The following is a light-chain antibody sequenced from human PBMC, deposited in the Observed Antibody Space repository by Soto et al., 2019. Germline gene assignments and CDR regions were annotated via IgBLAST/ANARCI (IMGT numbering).Light chain of an antibody. Sequence: EIVMTQSPATLSVSPGERATLSCRASQSVGSNLAWYQQKPGQAPRLHIYGASTRATGIPARFSGSGSGTEFTLTVSSLQSEDFAIYFCQQYNSWPPDRTFGQGTKVEIK. CDR2: GAS. V-gene: IGKV3-15*01. CDR3: QQYNSWPPDRT. J-gene: IGKJ1*01. CDR1: QSVGSN.